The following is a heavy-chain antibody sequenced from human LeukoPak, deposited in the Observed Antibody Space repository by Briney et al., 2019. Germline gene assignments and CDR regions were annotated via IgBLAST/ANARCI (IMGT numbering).Heavy chain of an antibody. Sequence: GGSLRLSCAASGFTFSSYAMHWVRQAPGKGLERVAVISYDGSNKYYADSVKGRFTISRDNSKNTLYLQMNSLRAEDTAVYYCARAYGGNLWDQGTLVTVSS. CDR2: ISYDGSNK. CDR1: GFTFSSYA. V-gene: IGHV3-30-3*01. D-gene: IGHD4-23*01. CDR3: ARAYGGNL. J-gene: IGHJ4*02.